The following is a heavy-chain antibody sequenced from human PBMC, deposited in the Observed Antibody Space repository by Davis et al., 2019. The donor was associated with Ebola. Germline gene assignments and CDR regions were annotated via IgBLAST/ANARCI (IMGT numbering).Heavy chain of an antibody. CDR3: ARVFYSGYAQRSYYYGMDV. Sequence: MPSETLSLTCTVSGGSISSGGYYWSWIRQHPGKGLEWIGYIYYSGSTYYNPSLKSRVTISVDTSKNQFSPKLSSVTAADTAVYYCARVFYSGYAQRSYYYGMDVWGQGTTVTVSS. J-gene: IGHJ6*02. V-gene: IGHV4-39*01. D-gene: IGHD5-12*01. CDR1: GGSISSGGYY. CDR2: IYYSGST.